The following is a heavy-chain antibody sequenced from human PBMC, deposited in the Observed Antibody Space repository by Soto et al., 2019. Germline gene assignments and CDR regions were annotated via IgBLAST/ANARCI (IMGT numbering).Heavy chain of an antibody. D-gene: IGHD4-17*01. V-gene: IGHV3-11*01. J-gene: IGHJ3*02. Sequence: QVQLVESGGGLVKPGGSLRLSCAASGLTFSDYYMSWIRQAPGKGLEWVSYISSSGSTIYYADSVKGRVTISRDNAKNSLYLQRKSLRAEDTAVYYCARDHYGEDDAFDIWGQWTMVTVSS. CDR3: ARDHYGEDDAFDI. CDR2: ISSSGSTI. CDR1: GLTFSDYY.